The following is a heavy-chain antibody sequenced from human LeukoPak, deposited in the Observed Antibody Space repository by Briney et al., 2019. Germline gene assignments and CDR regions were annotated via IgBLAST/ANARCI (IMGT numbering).Heavy chain of an antibody. CDR1: GGSISSYY. V-gene: IGHV4-59*01. Sequence: SETLSLTCTVSGGSISSYYWSWIRQPPGKGLEWIGYIYYSGSTNYNPSLKGRVTISVDTSKNQFSLKLSSLTAAGTAVYYCAGGTTSVFWSGYPKWFDLWGQGTLVTVSS. D-gene: IGHD3-3*01. CDR2: IYYSGST. CDR3: AGGTTSVFWSGYPKWFDL. J-gene: IGHJ5*02.